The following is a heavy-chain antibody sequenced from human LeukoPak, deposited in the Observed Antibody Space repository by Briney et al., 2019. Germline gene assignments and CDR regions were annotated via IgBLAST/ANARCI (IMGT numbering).Heavy chain of an antibody. CDR3: ARGTYRSSSPSIGMPYYLDY. D-gene: IGHD6-6*01. Sequence: GGSLRLSCAASGFTFSSYSMNWVRQAPGKGLEWVSSISSSGSYIFYAQSVEGRFIISRDNAKNSHYLQMNSLRVDDTAVYFCARGTYRSSSPSIGMPYYLDYWGQGILVTVSS. CDR1: GFTFSSYS. V-gene: IGHV3-21*01. J-gene: IGHJ4*02. CDR2: ISSSGSYI.